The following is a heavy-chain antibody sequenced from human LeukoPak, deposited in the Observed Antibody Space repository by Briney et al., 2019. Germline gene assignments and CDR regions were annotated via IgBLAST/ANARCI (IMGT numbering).Heavy chain of an antibody. CDR1: GYSFGNYW. J-gene: IGHJ4*02. CDR2: IHPGDSDT. CDR3: ARRGEGPIGGIGY. V-gene: IGHV5-51*01. D-gene: IGHD3-10*01. Sequence: GESLKISCKGSGYSFGNYWIGWMRQMPGKGLEWMGIIHPGDSDTRYSPSFQGQVTISAEKSITTAYLQWSSLKASDTAMYYCARRGEGPIGGIGYWGQGTLVTVSS.